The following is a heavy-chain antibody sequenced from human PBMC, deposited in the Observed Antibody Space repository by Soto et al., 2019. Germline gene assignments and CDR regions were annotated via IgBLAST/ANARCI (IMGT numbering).Heavy chain of an antibody. Sequence: GGSLRLSCAASGFTFSDYYMSWIRQAPGKGLEWVSDISSSGSTIYYADSVKGRFTISRDNAKNSLFLQMNGLRAEDTAVYYCARDSSLYCSGGRCYVDYWGQGTLVTVSS. CDR2: ISSSGSTI. CDR1: GFTFSDYY. J-gene: IGHJ4*02. V-gene: IGHV3-11*01. CDR3: ARDSSLYCSGGRCYVDY. D-gene: IGHD2-15*01.